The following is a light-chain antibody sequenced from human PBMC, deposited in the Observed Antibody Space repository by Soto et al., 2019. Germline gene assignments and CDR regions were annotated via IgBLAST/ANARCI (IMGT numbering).Light chain of an antibody. CDR1: QSVSSY. CDR3: QQRSNWPLT. J-gene: IGKJ4*01. CDR2: DAS. Sequence: ETVLTQSPATLSLSPGERATLSCRASQSVSSYLGWYQQKPGQAPRLLIYDASNRATGIPARFSGSGSGTDFTLTISSLEPADFAVYYCQQRSNWPLTFGGGTKVDNK. V-gene: IGKV3-11*01.